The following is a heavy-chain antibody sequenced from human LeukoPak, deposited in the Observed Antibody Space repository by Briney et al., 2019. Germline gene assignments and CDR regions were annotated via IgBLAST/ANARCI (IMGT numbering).Heavy chain of an antibody. Sequence: GGSLRLSCAASGFTFSSYSMNWVRQAPGKGLEWVSYITSSSTTIYYADSVKGRFTISRDNAKNSLYSEMNSLRAEDTALYYCARSHDYSNYVPHYWGQGTLVTVSS. D-gene: IGHD4-11*01. CDR2: ITSSSTTI. V-gene: IGHV3-48*01. J-gene: IGHJ4*02. CDR1: GFTFSSYS. CDR3: ARSHDYSNYVPHY.